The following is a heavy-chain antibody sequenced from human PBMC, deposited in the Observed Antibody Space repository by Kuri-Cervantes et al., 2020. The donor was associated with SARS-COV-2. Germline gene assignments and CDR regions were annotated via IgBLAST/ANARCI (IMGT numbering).Heavy chain of an antibody. CDR3: ASTTWGYSSGWYNFDY. Sequence: GGSLRLSCAASGFTFSSYKMNWVRQAPGKGLEWVANIKQDGSEKKSVDSVKGRFTISRDNAKNSLYLQMNGLRAEDTAVYYCASTTWGYSSGWYNFDYWGQGTLVTVSS. CDR2: IKQDGSEK. CDR1: GFTFSSYK. V-gene: IGHV3-7*01. D-gene: IGHD6-19*01. J-gene: IGHJ4*02.